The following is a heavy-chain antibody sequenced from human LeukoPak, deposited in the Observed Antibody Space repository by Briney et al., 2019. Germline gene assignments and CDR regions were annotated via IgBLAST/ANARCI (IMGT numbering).Heavy chain of an antibody. V-gene: IGHV4-34*01. CDR2: INHSGST. CDR3: ARDVVGYGGYCSSTSCLNWFDP. D-gene: IGHD2-2*03. Sequence: SETLSLTCAVYGGSFSGYYWSWIRQPPGKGLEWIGEINHSGSTNYNPSLKSRVTISVDTSKNQFSLKLSSVTAADTAVYYCARDVVGYGGYCSSTSCLNWFDPWGQGTLVTVSS. CDR1: GGSFSGYY. J-gene: IGHJ5*02.